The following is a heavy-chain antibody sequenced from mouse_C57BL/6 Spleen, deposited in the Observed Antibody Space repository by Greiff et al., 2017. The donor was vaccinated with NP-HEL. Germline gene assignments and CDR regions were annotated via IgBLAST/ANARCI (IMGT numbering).Heavy chain of an antibody. CDR2: IHPNSGST. D-gene: IGHD1-1*01. Sequence: QVQLQQPGAELVKPGASVKLSCKASGYTFTSYWMHWVKQRPGQGLEWIGMIHPNSGSTNYNEKFKSKATLTVDKSSSTAYMQLSSLTSEDCAVYYCAREGYYDGGSPSFAYWGQGTLVTVSA. J-gene: IGHJ3*01. CDR1: GYTFTSYW. CDR3: AREGYYDGGSPSFAY. V-gene: IGHV1-64*01.